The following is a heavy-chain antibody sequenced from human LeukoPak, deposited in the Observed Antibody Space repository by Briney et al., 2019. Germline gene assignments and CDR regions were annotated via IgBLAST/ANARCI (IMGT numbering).Heavy chain of an antibody. CDR2: ISHDGSDE. CDR1: RFTFNNYP. V-gene: IGHV3-30*04. Sequence: GGSLRLSCTSSRFTFNNYPMHWVRQAPGKGVEGVATISHDGSDENYADYVKARFIISRHNSMKSLFLPMNSLITDDTAVYYCAREGLGFDYWGQGTLVTVSS. D-gene: IGHD7-27*01. CDR3: AREGLGFDY. J-gene: IGHJ4*02.